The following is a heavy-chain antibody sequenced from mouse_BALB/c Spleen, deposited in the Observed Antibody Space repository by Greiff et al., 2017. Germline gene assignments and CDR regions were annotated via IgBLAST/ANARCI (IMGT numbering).Heavy chain of an antibody. V-gene: IGHV1-14*01. CDR2: INPYNDCT. CDR1: GYTFTSYV. Sequence: EVQVVESGPELVKPGASVKMSCKASGYTFTSYVMHWVKQKPGQGLEWIGYINPYNDCTKYNEKFKGKATLTSDKSSSTAYMELSSLTSEDSAVYYCATGITTGEDWGQGTLVTVSA. CDR3: ATGITTGED. J-gene: IGHJ3*01. D-gene: IGHD2-4*01.